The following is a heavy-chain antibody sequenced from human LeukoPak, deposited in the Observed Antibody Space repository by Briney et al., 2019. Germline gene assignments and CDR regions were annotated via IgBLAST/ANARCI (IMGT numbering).Heavy chain of an antibody. CDR1: GFTFRNYW. CDR3: ARTAATSTGSLDY. J-gene: IGHJ4*02. Sequence: GGSLRLSCVVSGFTFRNYWMSWVRQAPGKGLEWVANIKPDGSEKTYVDSVKGRFTISRDNAKNTLYLQMNSLRAEDTAVYYCARTAATSTGSLDYWGQGTLVTVSS. D-gene: IGHD6-13*01. V-gene: IGHV3-7*01. CDR2: IKPDGSEK.